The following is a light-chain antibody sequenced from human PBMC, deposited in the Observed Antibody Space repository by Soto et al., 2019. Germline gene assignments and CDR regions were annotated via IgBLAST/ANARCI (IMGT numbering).Light chain of an antibody. CDR2: QDS. V-gene: IGLV3-1*01. Sequence: SYELTQPPSVSVSPGQTASITCSGDKLGDKYGCWYQQRPGQSPVLVIYQDSKRPSGIPERFSGSYSGNTATLTISGTQAMDEADYYCQAWDSSTAVFGTGTKVTVL. CDR1: KLGDKY. J-gene: IGLJ1*01. CDR3: QAWDSSTAV.